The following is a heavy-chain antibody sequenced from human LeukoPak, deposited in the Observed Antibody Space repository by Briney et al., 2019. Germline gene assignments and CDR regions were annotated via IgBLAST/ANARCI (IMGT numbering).Heavy chain of an antibody. J-gene: IGHJ5*02. CDR1: GGSISSSSYY. CDR2: IYYSGST. D-gene: IGHD3-9*01. CDR3: ARNSNGDYDILTGPTSNWFDP. V-gene: IGHV4-39*07. Sequence: NASETLSLTCTVSGGSISSSSYYWGWIRQPPGKRLEWIGSIYYSGSTYYNPSLKSRVTISVDTSKNQFSLKLSSVTAADTAVYYCARNSNGDYDILTGPTSNWFDPWGQGTLVTVSS.